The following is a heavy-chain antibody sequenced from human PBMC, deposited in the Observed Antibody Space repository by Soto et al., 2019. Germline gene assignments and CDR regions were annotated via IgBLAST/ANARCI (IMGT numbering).Heavy chain of an antibody. J-gene: IGHJ6*03. V-gene: IGHV3-48*01. CDR3: ARRPLWSGLSDYYYMDV. Sequence: EEQLVESGGALVQPGGPLRLSCAASGFTFNRFGMNWVRQAPGKGLEWISYISSASSTTQYSESVKGRFTISRDNARDSLYLQMSSLRVEDTAVYYCARRPLWSGLSDYYYMDVWGKGTTVTVSS. CDR2: ISSASSTT. D-gene: IGHD3-3*01. CDR1: GFTFNRFG.